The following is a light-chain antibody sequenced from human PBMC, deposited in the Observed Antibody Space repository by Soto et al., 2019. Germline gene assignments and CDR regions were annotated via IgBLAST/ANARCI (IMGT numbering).Light chain of an antibody. CDR1: QPISRN. CDR3: QQYGSSSRT. CDR2: GAS. V-gene: IGKV3-15*01. Sequence: EIVMTQSPDNLSVSLGQGATLSCRASQPISRNLAWYQQKPGQAPRLLIYGASTRATDIPGRFSGGGSGTEFTLTISSLQSEDFAVYYCQQYGSSSRTFGQGTKVEIK. J-gene: IGKJ1*01.